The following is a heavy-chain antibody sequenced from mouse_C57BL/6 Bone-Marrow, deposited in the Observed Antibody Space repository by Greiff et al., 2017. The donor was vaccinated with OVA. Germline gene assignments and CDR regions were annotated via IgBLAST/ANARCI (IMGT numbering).Heavy chain of an antibody. J-gene: IGHJ1*03. V-gene: IGHV1-26*01. Sequence: EVQLQQSGPELVKPGASVKISCKASGYTFTDYYMNWVKQSHGKSLEWIGDINPNNGGTSYNQKFKGKATLTVDKSSSTAYMELRSLTSEDSAVYYCASDIDAYRGDWGKGTTLTVSS. CDR1: GYTFTDYY. CDR3: ASDIDAYRGD. D-gene: IGHD5-1*01. CDR2: INPNNGGT.